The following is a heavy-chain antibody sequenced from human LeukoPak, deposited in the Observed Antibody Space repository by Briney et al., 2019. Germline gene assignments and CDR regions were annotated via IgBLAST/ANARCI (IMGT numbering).Heavy chain of an antibody. J-gene: IGHJ5*02. Sequence: KPSETLSLTCTVSGGSISSSSYYWGWIRQPPGKGLEWIGSIYYSGSTNYNSSLKSRVTISVDTSKNQFSLTLSSVTAADTAVYYCATRPDIASTGPGWFDPWGQGTLVTVSS. CDR1: GGSISSSSYY. CDR2: IYYSGST. CDR3: ATRPDIASTGPGWFDP. D-gene: IGHD6-13*01. V-gene: IGHV4-39*07.